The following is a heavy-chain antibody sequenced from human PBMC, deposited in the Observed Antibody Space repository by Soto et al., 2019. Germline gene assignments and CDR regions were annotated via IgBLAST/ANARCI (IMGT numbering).Heavy chain of an antibody. J-gene: IGHJ4*02. CDR1: VHPLTELS. Sequence: HVQLLQSGAEVKKPGASVKVSCKVSVHPLTELSMHWVRQAPGRGLEWMGGFDPEDGETIFAQKFQGRVTMTEDTSTDSTYMELTSMRSEDTVVYYCAAGGTRWLHSPFDYWGQGTLVTISS. D-gene: IGHD1-1*01. V-gene: IGHV1-24*01. CDR2: FDPEDGET. CDR3: AAGGTRWLHSPFDY.